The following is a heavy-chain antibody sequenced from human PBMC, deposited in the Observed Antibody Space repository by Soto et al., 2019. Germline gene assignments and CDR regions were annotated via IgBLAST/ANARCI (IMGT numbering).Heavy chain of an antibody. J-gene: IGHJ3*02. CDR3: ARTYDGSGPNSGGYGFDI. Sequence: QVQLQESGPGLVKPSETLSLTCSVSGGSISSYYWSWLRQPPGKGLEWIAYIYYSGTSYNPSLKSRVSISLATPKNQFSLKLSSVTAADTAVYYCARTYDGSGPNSGGYGFDIWGQGTMVTVSS. V-gene: IGHV4-59*01. CDR2: IYYSGT. CDR1: GGSISSYY. D-gene: IGHD3-22*01.